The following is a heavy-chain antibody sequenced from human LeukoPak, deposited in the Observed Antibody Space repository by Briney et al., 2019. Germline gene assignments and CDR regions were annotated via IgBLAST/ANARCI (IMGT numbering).Heavy chain of an antibody. D-gene: IGHD3-10*01. V-gene: IGHV3-21*04. CDR1: GFTFSSYS. Sequence: GGSLRLSCAASGFTFSSYSMNWVRQAPGKGLEWVSSISSSSSYIYYADSVKGRFTISRDNAKNSLYLQMNSLRAEDTAVYYCARVPITMVRGVYFGGWFDPWGQGTLVTVSS. CDR3: ARVPITMVRGVYFGGWFDP. CDR2: ISSSSSYI. J-gene: IGHJ5*02.